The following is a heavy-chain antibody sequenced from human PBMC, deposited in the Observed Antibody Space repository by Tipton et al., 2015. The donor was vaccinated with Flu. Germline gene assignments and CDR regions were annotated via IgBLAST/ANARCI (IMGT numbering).Heavy chain of an antibody. Sequence: TLSLTCTVSGGSISSHYWSWIRQPPGKGLEWIGYIYYSGSISYNPSLKSRVTISVDPSKGQLSLRLSSATAADTAKYYCARDLRGYSGYTGGDAFDVWGQGTMVTVSS. CDR3: ARDLRGYSGYTGGDAFDV. J-gene: IGHJ3*01. V-gene: IGHV4-59*11. CDR2: IYYSGSI. CDR1: GGSISSHY. D-gene: IGHD5-12*01.